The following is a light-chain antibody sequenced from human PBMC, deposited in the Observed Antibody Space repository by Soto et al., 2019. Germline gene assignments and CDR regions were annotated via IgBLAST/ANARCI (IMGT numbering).Light chain of an antibody. V-gene: IGLV2-8*01. CDR2: EVT. CDR1: SSDVGRYDY. J-gene: IGLJ1*01. CDR3: TSNAGSNIFV. Sequence: QSALTQPPSASGSPGQSVTISCTGTSSDVGRYDYVSWYQQHPGKAPKLMIYEVTKRPSGVPDRFSGSKSGNTASLTVFELQAEDEADYYCTSNAGSNIFVFGTGTKVTVL.